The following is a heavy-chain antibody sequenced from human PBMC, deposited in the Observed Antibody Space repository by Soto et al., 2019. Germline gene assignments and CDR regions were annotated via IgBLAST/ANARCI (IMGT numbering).Heavy chain of an antibody. CDR2: ILTGGIT. CDR1: GFTVTRNY. CDR3: ATGGSKRVRGAIVEVFHLEY. D-gene: IGHD3-10*01. J-gene: IGHJ4*02. Sequence: ELQLVESGGGLIQPGGSLRLSCAASGFTVTRNYMTWVRLAPGKGLECVSVILTGGITFYTDSVKGRFTVSRDESKNTLYLQMNTLRVEDTAVYYCATGGSKRVRGAIVEVFHLEYWGRGTVVTVSS. V-gene: IGHV3-53*02.